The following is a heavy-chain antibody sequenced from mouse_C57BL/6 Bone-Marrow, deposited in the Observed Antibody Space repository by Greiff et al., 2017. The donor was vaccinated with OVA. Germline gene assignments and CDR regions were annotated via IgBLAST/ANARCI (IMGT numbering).Heavy chain of an antibody. CDR3: ARQRWFYAMDY. J-gene: IGHJ4*01. Sequence: VQLVESGGDLVKPGGSLKLSCAASGFTFSSYGMSWVRQTPDKRLEWVATISSGGSYTYYPDSVKGRFTISRDNAKNTLYLQMSSLKSEDTAMYYCARQRWFYAMDYWGQGTSVTVSS. CDR2: ISSGGSYT. D-gene: IGHD2-3*01. V-gene: IGHV5-6*01. CDR1: GFTFSSYG.